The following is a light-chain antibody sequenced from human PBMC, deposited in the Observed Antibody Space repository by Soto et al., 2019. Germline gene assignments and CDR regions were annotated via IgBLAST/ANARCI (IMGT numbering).Light chain of an antibody. Sequence: QSALTQPASVAGSPGQSITISCTGTGSDVGNYNLLSWYQQYPGKAPKLIISEGTKRPSGVSNRFSGSGSGNTASLTISGLQAEDDADYYCSSYAGPFVIFGGGTKLTVL. CDR1: GSDVGNYNL. J-gene: IGLJ2*01. CDR3: SSYAGPFVI. V-gene: IGLV2-23*01. CDR2: EGT.